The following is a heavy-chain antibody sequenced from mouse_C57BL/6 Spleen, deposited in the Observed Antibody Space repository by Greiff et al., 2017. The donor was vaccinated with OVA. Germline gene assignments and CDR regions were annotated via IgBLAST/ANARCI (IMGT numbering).Heavy chain of an antibody. CDR1: GFTFTDYY. V-gene: IGHV7-3*01. D-gene: IGHD1-1*01. Sequence: EVQLVESGGGLVQPGGSLSLSCAASGFTFTDYYMSWVRQPPGKALEWLGFIRNKANGYTTEYSASVKGRFTIYRATSQSILYLQMNALRAEDSATYYCAGHPPHYGSSYGYFDVWGTGTTVTVSS. CDR2: IRNKANGYTT. J-gene: IGHJ1*03. CDR3: AGHPPHYGSSYGYFDV.